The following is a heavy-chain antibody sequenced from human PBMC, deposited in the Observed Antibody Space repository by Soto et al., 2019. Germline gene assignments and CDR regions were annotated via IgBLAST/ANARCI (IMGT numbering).Heavy chain of an antibody. V-gene: IGHV4-34*01. J-gene: IGHJ5*02. Sequence: QVQLQQWGAGLLKPSETLSLTCAVYGGSFSGYYWSWIRQPPGKGLEWIGEINHSGSTNYNPSLKSRVTISVDTSKNQFSLKLSSVTAAATAVYYCARVYYYDFWSGYFPGQNRDWFDPWGQGTLVTVSS. D-gene: IGHD3-3*01. CDR3: ARVYYYDFWSGYFPGQNRDWFDP. CDR2: INHSGST. CDR1: GGSFSGYY.